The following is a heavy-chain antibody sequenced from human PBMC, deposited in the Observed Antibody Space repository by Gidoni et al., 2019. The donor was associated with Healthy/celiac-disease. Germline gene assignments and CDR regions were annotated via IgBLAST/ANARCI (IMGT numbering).Heavy chain of an antibody. CDR2: IYYSGST. J-gene: IGHJ4*02. D-gene: IGHD1-26*01. V-gene: IGHV4-31*02. Sequence: LEWLGYIYYSGSTYYNPSLKSRVTISVDTSKNQFSLKLSSVTAADTAAYYCARVAGELLFDYWGQGTLVTVSS. CDR3: ARVAGELLFDY.